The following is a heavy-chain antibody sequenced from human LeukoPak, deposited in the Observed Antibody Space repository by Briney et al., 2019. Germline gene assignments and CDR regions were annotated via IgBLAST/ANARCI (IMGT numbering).Heavy chain of an antibody. Sequence: KTGGSLRLSCAASWFTFWFYSMYWVRQAPGKGLEWVSSISSSSTYIYYADSVKGRFTISRDNAKNSLYLQMNSLIAEDTAVYYCPRASLTLTHRTYYEFWSGHTYYFDYWGQGTLVTVSS. CDR3: PRASLTLTHRTYYEFWSGHTYYFDY. CDR1: WFTFWFYS. J-gene: IGHJ4*02. D-gene: IGHD3-3*01. CDR2: ISSSSTYI. V-gene: IGHV3-21*01.